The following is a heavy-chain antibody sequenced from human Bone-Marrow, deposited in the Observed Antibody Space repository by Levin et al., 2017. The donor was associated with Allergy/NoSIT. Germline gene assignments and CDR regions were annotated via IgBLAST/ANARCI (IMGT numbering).Heavy chain of an antibody. J-gene: IGHJ4*02. CDR3: ATDATSGWTPLDH. D-gene: IGHD6-19*01. Sequence: ASVKVSCRISGYRLSEISLHWVRQAPGKGLEWMGGFDREEGDSIYAQTFEGRVTMTEDTSTDTAYMEMSSLTLDDTAVYYCATDATSGWTPLDHWGQGTLVTVSS. V-gene: IGHV1-24*01. CDR2: FDREEGDS. CDR1: GYRLSEIS.